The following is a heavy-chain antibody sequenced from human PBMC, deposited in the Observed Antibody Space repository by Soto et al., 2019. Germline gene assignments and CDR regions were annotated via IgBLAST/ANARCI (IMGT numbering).Heavy chain of an antibody. D-gene: IGHD2-8*02. J-gene: IGHJ4*02. Sequence: PGESLKMSCKGSGYSFTSYWVCWVRQMPVKGLEFMGIIYPFYSDTRYSPSFQGHVTISSYNSISTSYLQWSSLKASDTAMYYCARTNGARYWSDYWGQGTLVTVSS. CDR1: GYSFTSYW. CDR3: ARTNGARYWSDY. V-gene: IGHV5-51*01. CDR2: IYPFYSDT.